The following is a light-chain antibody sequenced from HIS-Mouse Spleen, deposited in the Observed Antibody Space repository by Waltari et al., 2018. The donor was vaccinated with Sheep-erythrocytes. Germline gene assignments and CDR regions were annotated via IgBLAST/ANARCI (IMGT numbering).Light chain of an antibody. Sequence: QSVLTQPPSVSAAPGQKVTIPCPGSSSNIGNNSVSWYQQLPGTAPKLLIYDNNQRPSGIPDRFSGSKSGTSATLGITGLQTGDEADYYCGTWDSSLSAGVFGGGTKLTVL. CDR2: DNN. CDR3: GTWDSSLSAGV. J-gene: IGLJ2*01. CDR1: SSNIGNNS. V-gene: IGLV1-51*01.